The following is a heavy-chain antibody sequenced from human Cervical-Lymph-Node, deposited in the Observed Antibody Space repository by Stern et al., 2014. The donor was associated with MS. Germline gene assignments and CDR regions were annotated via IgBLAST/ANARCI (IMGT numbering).Heavy chain of an antibody. Sequence: VQLVESGGGLVRPGGSLRLSCAASGFTFSDYYMTWIRQASGKGLEWLAYISSSADTMYYADSVKGRFTISRDNAENSLYLQMNSLRAEDTAVYYCARGRVSYNGMDVWGQGTTVTVS. J-gene: IGHJ6*02. D-gene: IGHD3-10*01. CDR2: ISSSADTM. CDR1: GFTFSDYY. CDR3: ARGRVSYNGMDV. V-gene: IGHV3-11*01.